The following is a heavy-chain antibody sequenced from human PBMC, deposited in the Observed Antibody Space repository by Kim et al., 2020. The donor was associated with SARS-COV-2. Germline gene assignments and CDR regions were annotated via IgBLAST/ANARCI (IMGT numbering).Heavy chain of an antibody. J-gene: IGHJ4*02. D-gene: IGHD4-17*01. CDR2: MYIGETP. V-gene: IGHV4-4*07. Sequence: SETLSLTCTVSGASISSYYWTWIRQPAGKGLEWVGHMYIGETPNYNPSLKSRVTMSVDTSKNQLSLKWNSVTAADTAVYYCARVGWGGDYELDYWGRGTL. CDR1: GASISSYY. CDR3: ARVGWGGDYELDY.